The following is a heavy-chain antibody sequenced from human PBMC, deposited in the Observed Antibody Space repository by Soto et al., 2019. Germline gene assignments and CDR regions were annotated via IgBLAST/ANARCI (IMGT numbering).Heavy chain of an antibody. D-gene: IGHD3-10*01. CDR1: GGSISSYY. CDR3: ARDRPWYSGSGSDGLDV. Sequence: SETLSLTCTVSGGSISSYYWSWIRQPPGKGLEWIGYIYYSGSTNYNPSLKSRVTISVDTSKNQFSLKLSSVTAADTAVYYCARDRPWYSGSGSDGLDVWGQGTTVTVSS. V-gene: IGHV4-59*12. CDR2: IYYSGST. J-gene: IGHJ6*02.